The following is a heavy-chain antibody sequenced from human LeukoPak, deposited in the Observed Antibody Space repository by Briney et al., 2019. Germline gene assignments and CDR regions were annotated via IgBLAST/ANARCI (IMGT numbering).Heavy chain of an antibody. CDR1: GSSITGFH. J-gene: IGHJ4*02. V-gene: IGHV4-59*01. CDR2: IQASGTT. CDR3: ARLDSCGADSCIDS. D-gene: IGHD2-21*01. Sequence: PSETLSLTCSVSGSSITGFHWGWIRQPPGKGLEWIGYIQASGTTKHNPSLKSRVTISIDTSKAQFSLNVNSVSAADTAMHYCARLDSCGADSCIDSWGQGNLVIVSS.